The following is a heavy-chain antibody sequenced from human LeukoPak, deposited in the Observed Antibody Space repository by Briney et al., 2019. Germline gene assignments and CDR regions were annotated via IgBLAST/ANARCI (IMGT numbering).Heavy chain of an antibody. CDR1: GVSISTYY. Sequence: SETLSLSCTVSGVSISTYYWSWVRQPPGKGLEWISYISPSGSTNYNPSLKSRLSISVDTSRNQVSLKLSSVTAADTAVYYCARHLPITVTGPHSCHPMDVWGKGTTVSVSS. CDR3: ARHLPITVTGPHSCHPMDV. V-gene: IGHV4-4*09. J-gene: IGHJ6*03. D-gene: IGHD4-17*01. CDR2: ISPSGST.